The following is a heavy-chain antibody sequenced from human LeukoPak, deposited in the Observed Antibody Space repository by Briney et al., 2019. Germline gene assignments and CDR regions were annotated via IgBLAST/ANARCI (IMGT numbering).Heavy chain of an antibody. CDR2: ISSSSSYI. D-gene: IGHD5-18*01. J-gene: IGHJ4*02. Sequence: GGSLRLSCAASGFTFSSYSMNWVRQAPGKGLEWVSSISSSSSYIYYADSVKGRFTISRDNAKNSLYLQMNSLRDEDTALYYCAKDGSYGYGLVMRQFDYWGQGTLVTVSS. V-gene: IGHV3-21*04. CDR3: AKDGSYGYGLVMRQFDY. CDR1: GFTFSSYS.